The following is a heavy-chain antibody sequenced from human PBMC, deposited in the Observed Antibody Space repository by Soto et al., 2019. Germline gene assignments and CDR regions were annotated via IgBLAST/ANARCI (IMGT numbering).Heavy chain of an antibody. J-gene: IGHJ4*02. V-gene: IGHV3-15*01. Sequence: VQLMASGGGLVKPGESLRLFCVDSESTFSNAWMSWVRQAPGKGLEWVGRIKSKTDGETTDYAALVKGRFTISRDDSEKTLLLQMNSLKTEDTAVYYCTTGPRYSCSSGMMDYWGQGTLVTVSS. CDR3: TTGPRYSCSSGMMDY. CDR2: IKSKTDGETT. D-gene: IGHD6-6*01. CDR1: ESTFSNAW.